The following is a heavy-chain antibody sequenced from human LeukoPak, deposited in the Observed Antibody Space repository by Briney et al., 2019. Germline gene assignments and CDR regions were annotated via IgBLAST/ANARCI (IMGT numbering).Heavy chain of an antibody. Sequence: GGSLRLSCAASGFTFSSYEMNWVRQAPGKGLEWVSYISSSGSTIYYVDSVKGRFTISRDNAKNSLYLQMNSPRAEDTAVYYCARAPGVTTRGFDYWGQGTLVTVSS. D-gene: IGHD1-14*01. CDR2: ISSSGSTI. CDR1: GFTFSSYE. V-gene: IGHV3-48*03. J-gene: IGHJ4*02. CDR3: ARAPGVTTRGFDY.